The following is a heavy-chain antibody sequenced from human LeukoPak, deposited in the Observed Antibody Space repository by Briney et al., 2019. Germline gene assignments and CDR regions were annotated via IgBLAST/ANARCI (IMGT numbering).Heavy chain of an antibody. CDR2: IYTSGST. J-gene: IGHJ4*02. V-gene: IGHV4-4*07. D-gene: IGHD3-3*01. Sequence: SETLSLTCTVSGGSISSYYWSWIRQPAGKGLEWIGRIYTSGSTNYNPSLKSRVTMSVDTSKNQFSLNLSSVTAADTALYYCASSDGQPPRFDSSYDVFDYWGQGTLVTVSS. CDR1: GGSISSYY. CDR3: ASSDGQPPRFDSSYDVFDY.